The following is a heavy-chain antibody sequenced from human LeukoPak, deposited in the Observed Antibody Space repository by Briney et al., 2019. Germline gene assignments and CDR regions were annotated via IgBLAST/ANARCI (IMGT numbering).Heavy chain of an antibody. J-gene: IGHJ4*02. CDR2: ISYDGSNK. V-gene: IGHV3-30*18. CDR3: AKLPIVGATH. Sequence: GGSLRLSCAASGFTFSSYGMHWVRQAPGKGLEWVAVISYDGSNKYYADSVKGRFTISRDNSKNTLYLQMNSLRAEDTAVYYCAKLPIVGATHWGQGTLVTVSS. D-gene: IGHD1-26*01. CDR1: GFTFSSYG.